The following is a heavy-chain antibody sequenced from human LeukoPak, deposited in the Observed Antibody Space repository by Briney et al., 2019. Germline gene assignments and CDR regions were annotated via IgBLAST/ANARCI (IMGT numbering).Heavy chain of an antibody. D-gene: IGHD2-8*01. CDR3: ARPFEW. Sequence: SETLSLTCAVYGGSFSGYYWSWIRQPPGKGLEWIGEINHSGSTNYNPSLKSRVTISVDTSKNQFSLKLSSVTAADTAVYYCARPFEWWGQGTLVTVSS. CDR2: INHSGST. CDR1: GGSFSGYY. J-gene: IGHJ4*02. V-gene: IGHV4-34*01.